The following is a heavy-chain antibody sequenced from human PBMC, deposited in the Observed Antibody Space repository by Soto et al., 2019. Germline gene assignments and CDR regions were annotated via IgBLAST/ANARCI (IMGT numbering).Heavy chain of an antibody. D-gene: IGHD2-2*01. Sequence: SVKLSCKASGYTFTSDGSSCVLQAPGQGLEWMGWISAYNGNTNYAQKLQGRVTMTTDTSTSTAYMELRSLRSDDTAAYYCARDVGGTMPHYSGQGTLVTVSS. CDR3: ARDVGGTMPHY. CDR1: GYTFTSDG. CDR2: ISAYNGNT. V-gene: IGHV1-18*01. J-gene: IGHJ4*02.